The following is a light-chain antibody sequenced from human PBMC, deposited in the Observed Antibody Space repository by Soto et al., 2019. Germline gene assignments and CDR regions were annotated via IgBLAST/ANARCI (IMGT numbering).Light chain of an antibody. Sequence: IQMTQSPSSLSASVGDRVTITCRASESISNYLNWYQQKPGKAPKLLIYAASSLQSGVPSRFSGSGSGTDFTLTISSLQSEDPGTYYCQRTYSTPTFGQGTKVDIK. V-gene: IGKV1-39*01. J-gene: IGKJ1*01. CDR2: AAS. CDR1: ESISNY. CDR3: QRTYSTPT.